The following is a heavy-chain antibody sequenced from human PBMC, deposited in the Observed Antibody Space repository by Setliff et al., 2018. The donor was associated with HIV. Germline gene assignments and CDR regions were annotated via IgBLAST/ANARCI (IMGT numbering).Heavy chain of an antibody. CDR3: ARGGRGYYNDAFDI. CDR1: GFTFSSYA. CDR2: MSYDGSHK. J-gene: IGHJ3*02. Sequence: GGSLRLSCAASGFTFSSYAMHWVRQAPGKGPEWVAVMSYDGSHKHYADSVKGRFTISRDNSKNTLYLQMNSLRAEDTAVYYCARGGRGYYNDAFDIWGPGTMVTVSS. D-gene: IGHD3-22*01. V-gene: IGHV3-30*04.